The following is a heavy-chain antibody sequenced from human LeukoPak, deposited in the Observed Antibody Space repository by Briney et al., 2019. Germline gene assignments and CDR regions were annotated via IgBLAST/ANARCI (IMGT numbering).Heavy chain of an antibody. CDR3: ARSELLSYRTATPHGMEG. J-gene: IGHJ6*02. D-gene: IGHD2/OR15-2a*01. CDR2: IIPIFGTA. CDR1: GGTFSSYA. Sequence: ASVKVSCKASGGTFSSYAISWVRQAPGQGLEWMGGIIPIFGTANYAQKFQGRVTIAADESTSTAYMELSSLRSEDTAVYYFARSELLSYRTATPHGMEGWGQGTTVTVSS. V-gene: IGHV1-69*13.